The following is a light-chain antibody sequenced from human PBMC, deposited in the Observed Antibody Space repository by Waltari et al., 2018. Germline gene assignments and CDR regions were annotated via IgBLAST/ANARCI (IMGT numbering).Light chain of an antibody. CDR3: SSYAGGSWV. J-gene: IGLJ3*02. Sequence: SALTQPPSASGSPGQSVTISCTGTSSDVGGYNYVSWYQQHPGKAPKLMIYGVTKRPSGVPDRFSGSKSGNTASLTVSGLQTEDEADYYCSSYAGGSWVFGGGTKLTVL. V-gene: IGLV2-8*01. CDR2: GVT. CDR1: SSDVGGYNY.